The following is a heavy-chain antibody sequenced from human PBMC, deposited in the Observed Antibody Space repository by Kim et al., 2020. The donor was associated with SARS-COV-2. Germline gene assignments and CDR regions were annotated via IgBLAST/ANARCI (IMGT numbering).Heavy chain of an antibody. V-gene: IGHV1-8*01. CDR2: MNPHTGNS. D-gene: IGHD3-22*01. Sequence: SCTASGYTLTDYDINWVRQATGQGLEWMGWMNPHTGNSGSTQKFRGRLTMSRDTSITTAYMELNSLRSEDTAVYYCARGKFFYDDSGWFDPWGQGTLVTASS. CDR1: GYTLTDYD. CDR3: ARGKFFYDDSGWFDP. J-gene: IGHJ5*02.